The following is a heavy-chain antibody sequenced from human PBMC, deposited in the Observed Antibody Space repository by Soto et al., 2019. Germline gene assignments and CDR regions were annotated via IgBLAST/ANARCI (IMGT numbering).Heavy chain of an antibody. J-gene: IGHJ4*02. CDR3: ASHKIAQRFSSSRYHY. CDR1: GGSISSSSYY. V-gene: IGHV4-39*01. CDR2: IYYSGST. Sequence: QLQLQESGPGLVKPSETLSLTCTVSGGSISSSSYYWGWIRQPPGKGLEWIGSIYYSGSTYYNPSLKSRVTISVDASNNQFSLKLSSVSAADTAVYYCASHKIAQRFSSSRYHYRGQGTLVTVSS. D-gene: IGHD6-13*01.